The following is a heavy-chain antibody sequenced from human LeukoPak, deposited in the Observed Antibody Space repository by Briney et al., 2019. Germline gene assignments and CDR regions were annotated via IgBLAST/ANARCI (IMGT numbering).Heavy chain of an antibody. Sequence: GGSLRLSCAASGFTFSSYSMNWVRQAPGKGLERVSYISSSSTIYYADSVKGRFTISRDNAKNSLYLQMNSLRAEDTAVYYCARGVEMATTTEGYYFDYWGQGTLVTVSS. J-gene: IGHJ4*02. CDR1: GFTFSSYS. CDR2: ISSSSTI. V-gene: IGHV3-48*01. CDR3: ARGVEMATTTEGYYFDY. D-gene: IGHD5-24*01.